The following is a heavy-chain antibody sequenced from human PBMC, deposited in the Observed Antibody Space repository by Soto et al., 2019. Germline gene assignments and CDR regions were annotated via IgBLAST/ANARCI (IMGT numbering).Heavy chain of an antibody. CDR1: GYRFISYW. V-gene: IGHV5-51*01. D-gene: IGHD4-17*01. CDR2: IYPGDSDT. CDR3: ARRTDYGQPFMDV. Sequence: GESLKISCKGAGYRFISYWIGWVRQMPGKGLEWMGIIYPGDSDTRYSPSFQGQVTISADKSISTAYLQWSSLKASDTAIYYCARRTDYGQPFMDVWGQGTTVTVS. J-gene: IGHJ6*02.